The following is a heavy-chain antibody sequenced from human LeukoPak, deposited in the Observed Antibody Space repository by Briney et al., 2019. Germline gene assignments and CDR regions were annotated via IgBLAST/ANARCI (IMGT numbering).Heavy chain of an antibody. V-gene: IGHV3-53*01. D-gene: IGHD3-22*01. J-gene: IGHJ3*02. Sequence: GGSLRLSCAASGFTVRDDYTSWVRQAPGKGLEWVSAISGGGSTYYADSVKGRFLISRDNSKNTVYLQLNSLRAEDTAVYYCARGGDTIGSIRSPFDSWGQGTMVTVSS. CDR3: ARGGDTIGSIRSPFDS. CDR2: ISGGGST. CDR1: GFTVRDDY.